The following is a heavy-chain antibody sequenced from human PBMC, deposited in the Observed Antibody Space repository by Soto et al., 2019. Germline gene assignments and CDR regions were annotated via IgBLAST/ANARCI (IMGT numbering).Heavy chain of an antibody. J-gene: IGHJ6*02. CDR2: IYSGGST. CDR1: GFTVSSSY. D-gene: IGHD3-16*01. V-gene: IGHV3-53*01. Sequence: GGSLRLSCAASGFTVSSSYMSWVRQAPGKGLEWVSVIYSGGSTYYADSVKGRFTISRDNSKNTLYLQMNSLRAEDTAVYYCARIRAPPYYYYYGMDVWGQGTTVTVSS. CDR3: ARIRAPPYYYYYGMDV.